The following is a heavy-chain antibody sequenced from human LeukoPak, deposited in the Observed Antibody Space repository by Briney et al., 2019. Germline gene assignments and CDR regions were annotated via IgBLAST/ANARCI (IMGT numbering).Heavy chain of an antibody. V-gene: IGHV4-59*08. J-gene: IGHJ4*02. CDR3: ARLPIYSNTRYGLDY. CDR1: GGSISNYY. Sequence: SETLSLTCTVSGGSISNYYWSWIRQPPGEGLEWIGYIYYSGSTNYNPSLKSRVTISVDTSKNQFSLELRPVTAADTAVYYCARLPIYSNTRYGLDYWGQGTLVTVFS. CDR2: IYYSGST. D-gene: IGHD6-13*01.